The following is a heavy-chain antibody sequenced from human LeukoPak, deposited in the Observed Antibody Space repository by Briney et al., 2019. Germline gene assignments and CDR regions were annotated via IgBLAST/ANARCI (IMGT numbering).Heavy chain of an antibody. CDR1: GFTFSSYS. CDR3: ARGPYCSSTSCYREPFDY. J-gene: IGHJ4*02. CDR2: ISSSSSTI. V-gene: IGHV3-48*01. Sequence: GGSLRLSCAASGFTFSSYSMNWVRQAPGKGLEWVSYISSSSSTIYYADSVKGRFTISRDNAKNSLYLQMNSLRAEDTAVYYCARGPYCSSTSCYREPFDYWGQGTLVTVSS. D-gene: IGHD2-2*02.